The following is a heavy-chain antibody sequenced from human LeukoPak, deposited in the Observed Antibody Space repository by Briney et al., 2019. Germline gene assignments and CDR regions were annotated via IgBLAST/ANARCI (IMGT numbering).Heavy chain of an antibody. CDR2: ISAAGGGS. V-gene: IGHV3-23*01. D-gene: IGHD3-10*01. Sequence: GGSLRLSCAASGFTFSSSVMSWVRQAPGKGLEWVSPISAAGGGSYYTDSVKGRFTISRDNSKSTLYLQMNSLRAEDTAVYYCAKVKAVVRGVINTYYFDYWGQGTLVTVSS. CDR3: AKVKAVVRGVINTYYFDY. J-gene: IGHJ4*02. CDR1: GFTFSSSV.